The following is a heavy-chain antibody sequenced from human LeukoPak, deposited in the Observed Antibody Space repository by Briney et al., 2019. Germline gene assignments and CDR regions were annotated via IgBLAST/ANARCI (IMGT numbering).Heavy chain of an antibody. CDR2: IWYDGSNK. V-gene: IGHV3-33*06. Sequence: GGSLRLSCAASGFTFSSYGMHWVRQAPGKGLEWVAVIWYDGSNKYYADSVKGRFTISRDNSKNTLYLQINSLRAEDTAVYYCAKVGIAAAGSYFDYWGQGTLVTVSS. CDR3: AKVGIAAAGSYFDY. D-gene: IGHD6-13*01. CDR1: GFTFSSYG. J-gene: IGHJ4*02.